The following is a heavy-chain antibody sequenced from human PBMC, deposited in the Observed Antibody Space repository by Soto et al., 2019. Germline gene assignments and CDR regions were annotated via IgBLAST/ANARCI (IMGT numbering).Heavy chain of an antibody. CDR1: GGSISSGDYS. CDR3: ARERPDGSRLDP. D-gene: IGHD6-13*01. J-gene: IGHJ5*02. Sequence: SETLSVTCAVSGGSISSGDYSWSWIRQPPGKGLEWLGSIYHSVNTYYNPSLKSRVTISVDTSKNQFSLKLSSVTAADTAVYYCARERPDGSRLDPWGQGTLVTVS. CDR2: IYHSVNT. V-gene: IGHV4-30-2*05.